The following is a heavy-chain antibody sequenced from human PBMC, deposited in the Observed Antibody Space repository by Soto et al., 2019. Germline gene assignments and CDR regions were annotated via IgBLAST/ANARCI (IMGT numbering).Heavy chain of an antibody. J-gene: IGHJ4*02. CDR1: GFTFSSYA. V-gene: IGHV3-23*01. Sequence: PGGSLRLSCAASGFTFSSYAMNWFRQAPGKGLEWVSGISASGVRTYYADSVEGRFTISRDNSKNTLYLQMNSLRAEDTAVYYCXKDSAYYYDSSGYCFDYWGQGTLVTVSS. CDR2: ISASGVRT. CDR3: XKDSAYYYDSSGYCFDY. D-gene: IGHD3-22*01.